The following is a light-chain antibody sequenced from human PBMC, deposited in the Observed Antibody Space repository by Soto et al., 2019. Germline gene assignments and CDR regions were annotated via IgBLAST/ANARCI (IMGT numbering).Light chain of an antibody. J-gene: IGKJ2*01. CDR2: DAS. V-gene: IGKV3-11*01. Sequence: EIVLTQSPATLSLSPGERATLSCRASQSVNSFLAWYQQKPGQAPRLLIYDASNRAPGIPARFSGRGSGTDFTLTISSLEPEDFALYYCQQRSGWPRTFGRGTNLELK. CDR3: QQRSGWPRT. CDR1: QSVNSF.